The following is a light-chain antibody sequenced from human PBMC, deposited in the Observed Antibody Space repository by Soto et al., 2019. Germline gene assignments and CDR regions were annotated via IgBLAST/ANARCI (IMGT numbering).Light chain of an antibody. CDR2: GAS. V-gene: IGKV3-15*01. Sequence: EIVLTQSPGTLSLSPGERATLSCRASQSVSSNLAWYQQKPGQAPRLLIYGASTRATGVPARFSGSGSGTEFTLTISSLQSEDFAVYYCQQYNYWLLITFGQGTRLEIK. CDR1: QSVSSN. CDR3: QQYNYWLLIT. J-gene: IGKJ5*01.